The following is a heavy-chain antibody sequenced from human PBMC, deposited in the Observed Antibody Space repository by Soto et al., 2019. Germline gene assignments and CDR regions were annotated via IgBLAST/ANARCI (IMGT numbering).Heavy chain of an antibody. CDR2: IIRIFGTA. D-gene: IGHD6-6*01. CDR1: GGTFSSYA. V-gene: IGHV1-69*06. CDR3: ARDQLVRRYYYYGMDV. Sequence: SVKVSCKASGGTFSSYAISWVRQAPGQGLEWMGGIIRIFGTANYAQKFQGRVTITADKSTSTAYMELSSLRSEDTAVYYCARDQLVRRYYYYGMDVWGQGTTVTVSS. J-gene: IGHJ6*02.